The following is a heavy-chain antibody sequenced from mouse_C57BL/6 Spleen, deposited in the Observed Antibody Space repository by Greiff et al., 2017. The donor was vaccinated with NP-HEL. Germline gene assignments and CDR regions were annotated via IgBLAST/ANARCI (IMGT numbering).Heavy chain of an antibody. J-gene: IGHJ4*01. Sequence: VQLLQSGAELVRPRASVKISCKATGYTFTSYTMDWVKQRPGQGLEWIGYIIPGSGYTKYNQKFKDKATLTADKSSSTAYMQLSSLTSEDSAVYYCANNCYGSSNLYYYAMDYWGQGPSVTVSS. CDR3: ANNCYGSSNLYYYAMDY. V-gene: IGHV1-4*01. CDR1: GYTFTSYT. CDR2: IIPGSGYT. D-gene: IGHD1-1*01.